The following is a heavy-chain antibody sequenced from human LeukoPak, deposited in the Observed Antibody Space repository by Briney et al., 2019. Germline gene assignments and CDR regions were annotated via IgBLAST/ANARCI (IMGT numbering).Heavy chain of an antibody. D-gene: IGHD1-1*01. CDR2: ISSSSSYI. Sequence: PGGSLRLSRAASGFTFSSYSMNWVRQAPGKGLEWVSSISSSSSYIYYADSVKGRFTISRDNAKNSLYLQMNSLRAEDTAVYYCARVLSGTTDWFDPWGQGTLVTVSS. V-gene: IGHV3-21*01. CDR1: GFTFSSYS. J-gene: IGHJ5*02. CDR3: ARVLSGTTDWFDP.